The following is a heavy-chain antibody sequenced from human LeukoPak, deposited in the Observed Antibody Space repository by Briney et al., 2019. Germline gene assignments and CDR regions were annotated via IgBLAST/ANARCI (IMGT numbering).Heavy chain of an antibody. CDR3: AKTGFDYGDYDHWFDP. D-gene: IGHD4-17*01. CDR1: GFTFSSYA. J-gene: IGHJ5*02. V-gene: IGHV3-23*01. Sequence: GGSLRLSCAASGFTFSSYAMSWARQAPGKGLEWVSAISGSGGSTYYADSVKGRFTISRDNSKNTLYLQMNSLRAEDTAVYYCAKTGFDYGDYDHWFDPWGQGTLVTVSS. CDR2: ISGSGGST.